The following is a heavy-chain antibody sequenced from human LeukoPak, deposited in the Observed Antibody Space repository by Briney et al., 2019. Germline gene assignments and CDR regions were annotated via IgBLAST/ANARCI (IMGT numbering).Heavy chain of an antibody. J-gene: IGHJ4*02. CDR2: MYYSGST. CDR1: GGSISSATYC. V-gene: IGHV4-39*01. CDR3: VRHIAYHANIDY. D-gene: IGHD2-21*01. Sequence: RSSETLSLTCTVSGGSISSATYCWSWVRQSPGKGLEWIGCMYYSGSTYYTSSLKGRVTISLDTPKNQFSLRLNPVTASDTAVYYCVRHIAYHANIDYWGQGILVTVSS.